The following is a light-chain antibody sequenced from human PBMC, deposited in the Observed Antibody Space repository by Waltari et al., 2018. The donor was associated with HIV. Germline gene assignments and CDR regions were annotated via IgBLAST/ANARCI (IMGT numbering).Light chain of an antibody. CDR3: QSYDSTNHVV. J-gene: IGLJ2*01. CDR1: SGSLGTNY. Sequence: NFMLTQPHSVSESPGKTVTISCTGSSGSLGTNYVQWYQQRPGSAPTTVIYEDNRRPSGVPDRFSGSIDSSSNSASLTISGLKTEDEADYYCQSYDSTNHVVFGGGTKLTVL. V-gene: IGLV6-57*02. CDR2: EDN.